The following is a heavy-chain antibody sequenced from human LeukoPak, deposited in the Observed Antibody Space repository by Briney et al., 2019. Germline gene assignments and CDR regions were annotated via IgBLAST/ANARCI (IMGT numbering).Heavy chain of an antibody. CDR2: ISGSDST. Sequence: GGSLRLSCAASGFTFSSYGMSWVRQAPGKGLEWVSLISGSDSTYYADSVKGRFTISRDSAKNTLYLQMNSLRAEDTAVYYCARGGVTIFGVVIGFDYWGQGTLVTVSS. D-gene: IGHD3-3*01. CDR1: GFTFSSYG. V-gene: IGHV3-23*01. J-gene: IGHJ4*02. CDR3: ARGGVTIFGVVIGFDY.